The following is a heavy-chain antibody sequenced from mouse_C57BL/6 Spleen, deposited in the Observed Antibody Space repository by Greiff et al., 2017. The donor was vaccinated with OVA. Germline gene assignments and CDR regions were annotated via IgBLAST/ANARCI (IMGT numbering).Heavy chain of an antibody. CDR1: GFNIKDDY. CDR3: TRVDLYAMDY. J-gene: IGHJ4*01. V-gene: IGHV14-4*01. Sequence: EVQLVESGAELVRPGASVKLSCTASGFNIKDDYMHWVKQRPEQGLEWIGWIDPENGDTEYASKFQGKATITADTSSNTAYLQLSSLTSEDTAVYYCTRVDLYAMDYWGQGTSVTVSS. D-gene: IGHD1-1*01. CDR2: IDPENGDT.